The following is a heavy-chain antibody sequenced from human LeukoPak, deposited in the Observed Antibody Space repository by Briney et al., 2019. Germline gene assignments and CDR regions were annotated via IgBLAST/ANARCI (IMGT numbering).Heavy chain of an antibody. Sequence: SETLSLTCTVSGGSVSSGSYYWSWIRQPPGKGLEWIGYIYYGGSTNYNPSLKSRVTISVDTSKNQFSLKLSSVPAADTAVYYCARDHPSRGYYRPYYGMDVWGKGTTVTVSS. CDR3: ARDHPSRGYYRPYYGMDV. D-gene: IGHD3-3*01. V-gene: IGHV4-61*01. CDR1: GGSVSSGSYY. J-gene: IGHJ6*04. CDR2: IYYGGST.